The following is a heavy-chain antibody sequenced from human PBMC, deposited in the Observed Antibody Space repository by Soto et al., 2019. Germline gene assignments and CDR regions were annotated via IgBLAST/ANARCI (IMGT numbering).Heavy chain of an antibody. CDR3: ARANFYYDFWSGYYSRYNWFDP. D-gene: IGHD3-3*01. CDR2: IYYSGST. V-gene: IGHV4-31*03. CDR1: GGSISSGGYY. J-gene: IGHJ5*02. Sequence: SETLSLTCTVSGGSISSGGYYWSWIRQHPGKGLGWIGYIYYSGSTYYNPSLKSRVTISVDTSKNQFSLKLSSVTAADTAVYYCARANFYYDFWSGYYSRYNWFDPWGQGTLVTVSS.